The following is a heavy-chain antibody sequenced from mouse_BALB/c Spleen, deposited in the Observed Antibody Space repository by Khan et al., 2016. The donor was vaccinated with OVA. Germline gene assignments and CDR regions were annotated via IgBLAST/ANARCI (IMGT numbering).Heavy chain of an antibody. Sequence: QIQLVQSGPELKKPGETVKISCKASGYTFTNYGMNWVKQAPGKGLKWMGWINTYTGEPTYNDDFKGRFAFSLETPASTAYLQINNLKNEDMATYFCARGSSYWYFDVWGAGTTVTVSS. CDR1: GYTFTNYG. CDR3: ARGSSYWYFDV. J-gene: IGHJ1*01. V-gene: IGHV9-1*02. CDR2: INTYTGEP.